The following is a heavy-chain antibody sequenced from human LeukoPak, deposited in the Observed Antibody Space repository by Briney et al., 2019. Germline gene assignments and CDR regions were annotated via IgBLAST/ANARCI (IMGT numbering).Heavy chain of an antibody. CDR2: INPNSGGT. CDR3: ARGDCSGGSCYGNWFDP. Sequence: ASVKVSCKASGYTFTGYYMHWVRQAPGQGLERMGWINPNSGGTNYAQKFQGRVTMTRDTSISTAYMELSRLRSDDTAVYYCARGDCSGGSCYGNWFDPWGQGTLVTVSS. D-gene: IGHD2-15*01. J-gene: IGHJ5*02. V-gene: IGHV1-2*02. CDR1: GYTFTGYY.